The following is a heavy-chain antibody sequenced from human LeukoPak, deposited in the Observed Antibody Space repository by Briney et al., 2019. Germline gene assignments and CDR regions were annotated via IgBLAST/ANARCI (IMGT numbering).Heavy chain of an antibody. J-gene: IGHJ4*02. CDR3: ARSGEDNLYYFDY. V-gene: IGHV3-7*01. CDR2: IKQDGSEK. CDR1: GFTFSSYW. D-gene: IGHD3-10*01. Sequence: GGSLRLSCAASGFTFSSYWMSWIRQAPGKGLEWVANIKQDGSEKYYVDSVKGRFTISRDNAKNSLYLQMNSLRAEDTAVYYCARSGEDNLYYFDYWGRGTLVTVSS.